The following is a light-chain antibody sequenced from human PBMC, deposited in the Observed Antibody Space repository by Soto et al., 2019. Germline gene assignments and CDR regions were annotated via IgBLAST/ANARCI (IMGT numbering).Light chain of an antibody. V-gene: IGKV3-15*01. CDR3: QHYNNWPTWT. J-gene: IGKJ1*01. Sequence: EIVMTQSPATLSVSPGEIATLSCSASQSINSNLAWYQQKPGQAPRLLIYGASTRATGIPARFSGSGSGTEFTLTISSLHSEDFAVYYFQHYNNWPTWTFGQGTKVEIK. CDR1: QSINSN. CDR2: GAS.